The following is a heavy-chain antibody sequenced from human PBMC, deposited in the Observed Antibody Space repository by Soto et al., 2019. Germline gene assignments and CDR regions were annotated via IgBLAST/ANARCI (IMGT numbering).Heavy chain of an antibody. D-gene: IGHD2-2*01. Sequence: SETLSLTCTVSCGSISSYYWSWIRQPAGKGLEWIGRIYTSGSTNYNPSLKSRVTMSVDTSKNQFSLKLSSVTAADTAVYYCAGACSSNSCYDVFDYWGQGTLVTVSS. CDR1: CGSISSYY. CDR3: AGACSSNSCYDVFDY. CDR2: IYTSGST. J-gene: IGHJ4*02. V-gene: IGHV4-4*07.